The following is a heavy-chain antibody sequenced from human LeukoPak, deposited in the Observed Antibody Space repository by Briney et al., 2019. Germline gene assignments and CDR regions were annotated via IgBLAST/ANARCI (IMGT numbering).Heavy chain of an antibody. V-gene: IGHV4-38-2*02. Sequence: SETLSLTCTVSGYSISSGYYWGWIRQPPGKGLEWIGSIYHSGSTYYNPSLKSRVTMSVDTSKNQFSLKLTSVTAADTAVYYCARVYYDSTGYYYRTRYYFDFWGQGTLVTVSS. CDR2: IYHSGST. CDR3: ARVYYDSTGYYYRTRYYFDF. D-gene: IGHD3-22*01. J-gene: IGHJ4*02. CDR1: GYSISSGYY.